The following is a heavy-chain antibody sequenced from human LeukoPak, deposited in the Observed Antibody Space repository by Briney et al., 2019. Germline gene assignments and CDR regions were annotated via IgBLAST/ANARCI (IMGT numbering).Heavy chain of an antibody. CDR2: ISSGTSYI. CDR3: ARETGRTLDY. CDR1: GFTFSTYN. V-gene: IGHV3-21*01. J-gene: IGHJ4*02. Sequence: GGSLRLSXAASGFTFSTYNMNWVRQTPGKGLEWVSSISSGTSYIYYADSVKGRFTISRDNAKNSLYLQMNSLRAEDTAVYYCARETGRTLDYWGQGTLVTVSS.